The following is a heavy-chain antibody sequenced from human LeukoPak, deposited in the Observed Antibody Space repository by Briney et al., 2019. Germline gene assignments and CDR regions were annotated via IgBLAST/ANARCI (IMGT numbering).Heavy chain of an antibody. V-gene: IGHV4-31*03. CDR1: GASFNSDDQY. Sequence: SETLSLTCTVSGASFNSDDQYWNWIRQSPGKGLEWIGSIHPSGMLYNNPSLESRVTMSRDTSKNQFSLNLNSVTAADTAVYFCSIGLDSRKLGYWGQGILVTVFS. CDR2: IHPSGML. CDR3: SIGLDSRKLGY. D-gene: IGHD3-22*01. J-gene: IGHJ4*02.